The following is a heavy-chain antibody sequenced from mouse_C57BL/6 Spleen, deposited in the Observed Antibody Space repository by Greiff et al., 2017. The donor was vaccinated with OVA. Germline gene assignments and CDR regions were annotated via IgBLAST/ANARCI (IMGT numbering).Heavy chain of an antibody. D-gene: IGHD1-1*02. Sequence: DVQLQESGPGMVKPSQSLSLTCTVTGYSITSGYDWHWIRHFPGNKLEWMGYISYSGSTNYNPSLKSRISITHDTSKNHFFLKLNSVTTEDTATYYCAREGSYGRYFDVWGTGTTVTVSS. CDR2: ISYSGST. V-gene: IGHV3-1*01. CDR3: AREGSYGRYFDV. CDR1: GYSITSGYD. J-gene: IGHJ1*03.